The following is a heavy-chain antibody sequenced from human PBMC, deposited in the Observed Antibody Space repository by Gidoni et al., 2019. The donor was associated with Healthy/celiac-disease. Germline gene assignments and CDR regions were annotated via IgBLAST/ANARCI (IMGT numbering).Heavy chain of an antibody. Sequence: QLQLQESGPGLVKPSETLSLTCTVSGGSISSSSYYWGWIRQPPGKGLEWIGSIYYSGSTYYNPSLKSRVTISVDTSKNQFSLKLSSVTAADTAVYYCARSGEAAGWFDPWGQGTLVTVSS. J-gene: IGHJ5*02. D-gene: IGHD6-13*01. CDR1: GGSISSSSYY. CDR3: ARSGEAAGWFDP. V-gene: IGHV4-39*01. CDR2: IYYSGST.